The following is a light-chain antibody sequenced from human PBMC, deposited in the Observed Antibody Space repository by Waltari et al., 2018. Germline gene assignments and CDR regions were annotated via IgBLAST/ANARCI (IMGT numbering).Light chain of an antibody. J-gene: IGKJ4*01. V-gene: IGKV1-5*03. CDR3: QQYHSFSVT. Sequence: DIQMTQSPSTLSASGGDTDTITCRASQSVSPWLAWYQQKPGKAPKLLIYQASNLENGAPSRFSGSGSGTEFTLTISSLQPDDFATYYCQQYHSFSVTFGGGTKVEIK. CDR2: QAS. CDR1: QSVSPW.